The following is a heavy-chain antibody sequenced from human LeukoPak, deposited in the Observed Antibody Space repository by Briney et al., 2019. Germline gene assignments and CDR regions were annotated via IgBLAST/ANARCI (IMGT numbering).Heavy chain of an antibody. CDR1: RFTFHHCD. Sequence: PVVSQRLPCTLSRFTFHHCDKIGLPHAPGKGLECVSHITSGSTHRQYAHSARGRYHIYRDNAEHSLYLQKNNLSAEHTSVYLCGRAFPPLRVSAAGDYWGQGTLVTVSS. CDR2: ITSGSTHR. D-gene: IGHD6-25*01. J-gene: IGHJ4*02. V-gene: IGHV3-21*01. CDR3: GRAFPPLRVSAAGDY.